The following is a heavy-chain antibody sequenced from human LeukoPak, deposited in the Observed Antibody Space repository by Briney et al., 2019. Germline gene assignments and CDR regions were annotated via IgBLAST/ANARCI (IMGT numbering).Heavy chain of an antibody. Sequence: PGGSLKLSCAASGFTFSGSAMHWVRQASGKGLEWVGRIRSKANNYATAYAASVKGRFTISRDDSKNTAYLQMNSLKTEDTAVYYCARLGATTGGDAFDIWGQGTMVTVSS. V-gene: IGHV3-73*01. J-gene: IGHJ3*02. CDR2: IRSKANNYAT. D-gene: IGHD1-26*01. CDR1: GFTFSGSA. CDR3: ARLGATTGGDAFDI.